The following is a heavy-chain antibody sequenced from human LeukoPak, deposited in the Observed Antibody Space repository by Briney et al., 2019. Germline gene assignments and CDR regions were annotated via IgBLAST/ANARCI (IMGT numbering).Heavy chain of an antibody. Sequence: QAGGSLRLSCAASGFTFSSYAMSWVRQTPGKGLEWVSVTYTGGNSYYADSVKGRFIISRDISKNTLYLQTNSLRAEDSALYYCARGGRGSAAVVAPRSFDIWGQGTMVTVSS. CDR1: GFTFSSYA. J-gene: IGHJ3*02. D-gene: IGHD3-22*01. CDR2: TYTGGNS. V-gene: IGHV3-53*01. CDR3: ARGGRGSAAVVAPRSFDI.